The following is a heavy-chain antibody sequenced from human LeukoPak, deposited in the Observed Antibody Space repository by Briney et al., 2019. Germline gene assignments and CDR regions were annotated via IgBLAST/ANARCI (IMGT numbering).Heavy chain of an antibody. D-gene: IGHD2-8*01. CDR1: GGSFSGYY. CDR3: ARNVLGYCTNGVCPRFDY. CDR2: INHSGST. J-gene: IGHJ4*02. Sequence: SETLSLTCAVYGGSFSGYYWSWIRQPPGMGLEWIGEINHSGSTNYNPSLKSRVTISVDTSKNQFSLKLSFVTAADTAVYYCARNVLGYCTNGVCPRFDYWGQGTLVTVSS. V-gene: IGHV4-34*01.